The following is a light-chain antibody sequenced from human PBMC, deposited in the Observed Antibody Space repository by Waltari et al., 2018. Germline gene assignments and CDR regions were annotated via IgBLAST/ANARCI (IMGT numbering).Light chain of an antibody. Sequence: DIVMTQSPDSLTASLGERATINCKSSRNILYNSNNKNHLAWYQQKPGQPPKLLIYWASTRESGVPDRFSGSGSGTDFTLTISSLQPEDVAVYYCQQYYTTPPYTFGQGTKLEIK. J-gene: IGKJ2*01. CDR2: WAS. V-gene: IGKV4-1*01. CDR3: QQYYTTPPYT. CDR1: RNILYNSNNKNH.